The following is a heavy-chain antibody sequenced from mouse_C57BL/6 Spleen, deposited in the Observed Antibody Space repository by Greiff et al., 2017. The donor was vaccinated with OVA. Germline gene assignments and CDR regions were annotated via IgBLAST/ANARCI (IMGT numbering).Heavy chain of an antibody. CDR2: IDPSDSYT. D-gene: IGHD2-3*01. J-gene: IGHJ4*01. CDR3: ARMGDGYPRAMDY. V-gene: IGHV1-69*01. CDR1: GYTFTSYW. Sequence: VQLQQPGAELVMPGASVKLSCKASGYTFTSYWMHWVKQRPGQGLEWIGEIDPSDSYTNYNQKFKGKSTLTVDKSSSTAYMQLSSLTSEDSAVYYCARMGDGYPRAMDYWGQGTSVTVSS.